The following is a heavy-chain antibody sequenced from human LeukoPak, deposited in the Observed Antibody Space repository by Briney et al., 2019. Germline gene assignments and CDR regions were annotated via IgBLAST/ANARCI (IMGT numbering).Heavy chain of an antibody. Sequence: ASVKVSCKASGYTFTGYYMHWVRQAPGQGLEWMGWINPNSGGTNYAQKFQGRVTMNRDTSISSAYMELSRLRSDDTAVYYCARDVDRRGAGDVWGKGTTVTVSS. J-gene: IGHJ6*04. CDR1: GYTFTGYY. CDR3: ARDVDRRGAGDV. D-gene: IGHD3-16*01. V-gene: IGHV1-2*02. CDR2: INPNSGGT.